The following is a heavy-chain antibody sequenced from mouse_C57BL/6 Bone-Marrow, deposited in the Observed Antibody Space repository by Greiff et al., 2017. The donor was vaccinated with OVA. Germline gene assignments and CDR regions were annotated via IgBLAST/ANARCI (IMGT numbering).Heavy chain of an antibody. CDR1: GFSLTSYG. D-gene: IGHD3-2*02. CDR2: IWSGGST. J-gene: IGHJ1*03. Sequence: VKLMESGPGLVQPSQSLSITCTVSGFSLTSYGVHWVRQSPGKGLEWLGVIWSGGSTDYNAAFISRLSISKDNSKSHVFFKMNSLQADDTAIYYCARRGYYWYFDVWGTGTTVTVSS. V-gene: IGHV2-2*01. CDR3: ARRGYYWYFDV.